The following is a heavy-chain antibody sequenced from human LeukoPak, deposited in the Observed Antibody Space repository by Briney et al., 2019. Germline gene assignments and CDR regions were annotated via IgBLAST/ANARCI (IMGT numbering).Heavy chain of an antibody. CDR2: ISWNSGSI. V-gene: IGHV3-9*01. D-gene: IGHD3-3*01. J-gene: IGHJ4*02. CDR1: GFTFDDYA. Sequence: GRSLRLSCAASGFTFDDYAMHWVRQAPGKGLEWVSGISWNSGSIVYADSVKGQFTISRDNAKNSLYLQMNSLRAEDTALYYCAKDNDFWSGYIDYGGQGTLVTVSS. CDR3: AKDNDFWSGYIDY.